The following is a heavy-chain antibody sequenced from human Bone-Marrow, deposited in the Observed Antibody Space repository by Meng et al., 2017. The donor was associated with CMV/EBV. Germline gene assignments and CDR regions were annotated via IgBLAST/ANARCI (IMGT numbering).Heavy chain of an antibody. V-gene: IGHV4-39*07. CDR1: GGSIGSSSYY. J-gene: IGHJ6*02. CDR2: IYYSGST. Sequence: SETLSLTCTVSGGSIGSSSYYWGWIRQPPGKGLEWIGSIYYSGSTYYNPSLKSRVTISVDTSKNQFSLKLSSVTAADTAVYYCARDTCSGGSCYSWGYYYGMDVWGQGTTVTVSS. CDR3: ARDTCSGGSCYSWGYYYGMDV. D-gene: IGHD2-15*01.